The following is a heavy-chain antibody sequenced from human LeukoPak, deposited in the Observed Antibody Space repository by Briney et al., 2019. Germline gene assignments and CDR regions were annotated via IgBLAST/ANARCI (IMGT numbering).Heavy chain of an antibody. V-gene: IGHV3-30-3*01. J-gene: IGHJ4*02. Sequence: PGGSLRLSCAASGFTFSSYAMHWVRQAPGKGLEWVAVISYDGSNKYYADSVKGRFTISRDNSKNTLYLQMNSLRAEDTAVYYCARDPGVVVAATALDYWGQGTLVTVSS. CDR3: ARDPGVVVAATALDY. CDR1: GFTFSSYA. CDR2: ISYDGSNK. D-gene: IGHD2-15*01.